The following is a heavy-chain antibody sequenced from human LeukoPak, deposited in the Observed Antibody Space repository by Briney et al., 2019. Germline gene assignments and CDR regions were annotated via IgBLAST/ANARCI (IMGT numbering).Heavy chain of an antibody. CDR3: ARAHGYSSGWYGFFDY. D-gene: IGHD6-19*01. CDR1: GFTFSSYG. CDR2: IWYDGSNK. V-gene: IGHV3-33*01. Sequence: PGGSLRLSCAASGFTFSSYGMHWVRQAPGKGLEWVAVIWYDGSNKYYADSVKGRFTISRDNSKNTLYLQMNSLRAEDTAVYYCARAHGYSSGWYGFFDYWGQGTLVTVSS. J-gene: IGHJ4*02.